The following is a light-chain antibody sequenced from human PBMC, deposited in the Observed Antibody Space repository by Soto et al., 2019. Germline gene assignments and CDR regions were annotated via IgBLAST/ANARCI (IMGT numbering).Light chain of an antibody. Sequence: QSVLTQPASVSGSPGQSFTISCTGTSSDLGGYNYVSWYRQHPGKAPRLMIYDVSDRPSGVSNRFSGSKSGNTASLTISGLQAEDEADYYCSSYTSSSTVVFGGGTKLTVL. CDR3: SSYTSSSTVV. CDR2: DVS. V-gene: IGLV2-14*01. CDR1: SSDLGGYNY. J-gene: IGLJ2*01.